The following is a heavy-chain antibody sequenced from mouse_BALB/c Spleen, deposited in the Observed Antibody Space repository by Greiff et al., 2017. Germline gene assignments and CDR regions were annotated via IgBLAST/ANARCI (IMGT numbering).Heavy chain of an antibody. J-gene: IGHJ4*01. CDR3: ARDDCGSSSYAMDY. CDR2: ISSGSSTS. CDR1: GFTFSSFG. D-gene: IGHD1-1*01. V-gene: IGHV5-17*02. Sequence: EVKVEESGGGLVQPGGSRKLSCAASGFTFSSFGMHWVRQAPEKGLEWVAYISSGSSTSYYADTVKGRVTIARDNAENTLFLQMTSLRSEDTAVYYCARDDCGSSSYAMDYWGQGTSVTVSA.